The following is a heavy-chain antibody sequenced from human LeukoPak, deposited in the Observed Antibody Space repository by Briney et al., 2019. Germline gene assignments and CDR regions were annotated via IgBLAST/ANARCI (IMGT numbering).Heavy chain of an antibody. D-gene: IGHD6-13*01. V-gene: IGHV4-39*07. J-gene: IGHJ4*02. Sequence: SETLSLTCTVSGGSISSSSYYWGWIRQPPGKGLEWIGSFYYSGSTYYNPSLKSRVTISVDTSKNQFSLNLRSVIAADTAVYYCATAYSSSWYRGGFDNWGQGALVTVSS. CDR2: FYYSGST. CDR3: ATAYSSSWYRGGFDN. CDR1: GGSISSSSYY.